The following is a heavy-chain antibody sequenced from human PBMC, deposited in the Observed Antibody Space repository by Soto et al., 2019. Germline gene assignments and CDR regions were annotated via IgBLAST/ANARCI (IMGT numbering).Heavy chain of an antibody. CDR1: GGSISSGGYS. CDR2: MYHSGST. CDR3: ARQKVSRFYGEVDFFDY. V-gene: IGHV4-30-2*01. D-gene: IGHD4-17*01. J-gene: IGHJ4*02. Sequence: PSETLSLTCAVSGGSISSGGYSWNWIRQPPGKGLEWIGYMYHSGSTYYNPSLKSRVTISIDTSNKHLSLHLSSVTAADTAVYYCARQKVSRFYGEVDFFDYWGLGTLVTVSS.